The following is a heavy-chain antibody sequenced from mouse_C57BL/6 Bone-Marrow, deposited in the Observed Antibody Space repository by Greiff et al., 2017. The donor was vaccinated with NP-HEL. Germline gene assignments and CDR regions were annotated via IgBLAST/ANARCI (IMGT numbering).Heavy chain of an antibody. J-gene: IGHJ3*01. D-gene: IGHD1-1*01. V-gene: IGHV1-50*01. Sequence: VQLQQPGAELVKPGASVKLSCKASGYTFTSYWMQWVKQRPGQGLEWIGEIDPSDSYTNYNQKFKGKATLTVDTSSSTAYMQLSSLTSEDSAVYYCARERLFPAWFAYWGQGTLVTVSA. CDR1: GYTFTSYW. CDR2: IDPSDSYT. CDR3: ARERLFPAWFAY.